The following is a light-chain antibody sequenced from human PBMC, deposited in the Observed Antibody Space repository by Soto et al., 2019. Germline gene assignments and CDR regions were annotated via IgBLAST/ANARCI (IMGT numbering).Light chain of an antibody. Sequence: QAVVTQPPSASGTPGQRVTISCSGSSSNIGSNTVNWYQQLPGTAPKLLIYSNNQRPSWVPDRFSGSKSGTSASLAISGLQSEDEADYYCAAWDDSLNGYVFVTGTKLTVL. J-gene: IGLJ1*01. CDR3: AAWDDSLNGYV. V-gene: IGLV1-44*01. CDR1: SSNIGSNT. CDR2: SNN.